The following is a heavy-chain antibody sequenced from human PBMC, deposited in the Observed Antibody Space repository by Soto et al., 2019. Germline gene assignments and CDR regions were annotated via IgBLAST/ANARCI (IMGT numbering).Heavy chain of an antibody. V-gene: IGHV4-39*07. CDR3: ARAPSSGWYDLYFDY. Sequence: PSETLSLTCTVSGGSISSSSSYWGWIRQPKGKGLEWVGKINYIGNTNYNPSLGGRVSISVDTSKNQFSLKLSSVTAADTAVYYCARAPSSGWYDLYFDYWGQGTLVTVSS. CDR1: GGSISSSSSY. D-gene: IGHD6-19*01. CDR2: INYIGNT. J-gene: IGHJ4*02.